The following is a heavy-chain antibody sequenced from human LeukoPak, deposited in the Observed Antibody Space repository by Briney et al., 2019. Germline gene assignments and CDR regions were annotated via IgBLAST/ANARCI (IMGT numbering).Heavy chain of an antibody. Sequence: PGGSLRLSCAASGFTFSSYWMSWVRQAPRKGLEWVANIKRDGSEKYYVDSVKGRFTISRDNAKNSLYLQMNSLRAEDTSVYYCARAYGSGSYYPSLYFDYWGQGTLVTVSS. CDR1: GFTFSSYW. J-gene: IGHJ4*02. V-gene: IGHV3-7*01. CDR2: IKRDGSEK. D-gene: IGHD3-10*01. CDR3: ARAYGSGSYYPSLYFDY.